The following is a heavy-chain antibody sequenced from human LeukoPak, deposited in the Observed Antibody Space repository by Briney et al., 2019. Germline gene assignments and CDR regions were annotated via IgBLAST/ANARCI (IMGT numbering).Heavy chain of an antibody. V-gene: IGHV4-31*03. J-gene: IGHJ4*02. D-gene: IGHD3-3*01. CDR1: GGSISIGVYY. CDR2: IYYSGST. Sequence: SQTLSLTCTVSGGSISIGVYYWSWIRQHPVKGLEWIGYIYYSGSTYYNPSLKSRVTISVDTSKNQFSLKLSSVTAADTAVYYCARDGGAYYDFWSGDLFFDYWGQGTLVTVSS. CDR3: ARDGGAYYDFWSGDLFFDY.